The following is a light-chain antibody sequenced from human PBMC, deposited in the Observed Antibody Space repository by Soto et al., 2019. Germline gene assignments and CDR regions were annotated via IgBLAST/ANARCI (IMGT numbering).Light chain of an antibody. CDR3: QQYNDNWT. Sequence: DIQMTQSPSTLSATVGDRVTITFRASQSINSWLAWYQQKPGTAPKLLIYKASTLQSGVPSRFSGSGSGTEFTLTISSLQPDDSATYYCQQYNDNWTFGQGTKV. V-gene: IGKV1-5*03. CDR1: QSINSW. J-gene: IGKJ1*01. CDR2: KAS.